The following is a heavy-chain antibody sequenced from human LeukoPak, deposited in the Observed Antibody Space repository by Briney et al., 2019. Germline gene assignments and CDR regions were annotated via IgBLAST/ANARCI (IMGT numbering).Heavy chain of an antibody. CDR1: GYIFSSYG. D-gene: IGHD3-10*01. J-gene: IGHJ4*02. Sequence: ASVKVSCKASGYIFSSYGISWVRQAPGQGPEWLGWINAYNGNTNYAQKLQGRVTMTTDTSTSTAYMELRSLRSDDTAVFYCARLVLGSGSRGFDYWGQGTLVTVSS. V-gene: IGHV1-18*01. CDR3: ARLVLGSGSRGFDY. CDR2: INAYNGNT.